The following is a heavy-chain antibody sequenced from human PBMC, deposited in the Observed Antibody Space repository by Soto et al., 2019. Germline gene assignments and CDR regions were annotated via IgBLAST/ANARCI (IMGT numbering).Heavy chain of an antibody. CDR3: ARHNGPLYVGYYYDMDV. V-gene: IGHV4-39*01. CDR2: IYYSGST. D-gene: IGHD3-16*01. CDR1: GGSISSSIYY. Sequence: SETLSLTCTVSGGSISSSIYYWGWICQPPGKGLEWIGRIYYSGSTYYNPSLKSRVTISVDTSKNHFSLKLSSVTAADTAVYYCARHNGPLYVGYYYDMDVWGQGTTVT. J-gene: IGHJ6*02.